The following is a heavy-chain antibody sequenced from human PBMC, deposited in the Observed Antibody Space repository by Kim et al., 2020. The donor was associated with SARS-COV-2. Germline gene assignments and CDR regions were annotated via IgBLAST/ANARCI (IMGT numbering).Heavy chain of an antibody. J-gene: IGHJ4*02. D-gene: IGHD3-22*01. V-gene: IGHV3-30*18. Sequence: GGSLRLSCAASGFTFSSYGMHWVRQAPGKGLEWVAVISYDGSNKYYADSVKGRFTISRDNSKNTLYLQMNSLRAEDTAVYYCAKARSGFGIYDTPGHMEFDYWGQGTLVTVSS. CDR3: AKARSGFGIYDTPGHMEFDY. CDR2: ISYDGSNK. CDR1: GFTFSSYG.